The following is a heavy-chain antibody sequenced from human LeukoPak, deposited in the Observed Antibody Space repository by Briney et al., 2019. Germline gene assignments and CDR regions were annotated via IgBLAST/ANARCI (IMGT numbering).Heavy chain of an antibody. Sequence: GGSLRLSCAASGFTFSSYGMHWVHQAPSKGLEWVAVISYDGSNKYYADSVKGRFTISRDNSKNTLYLQMNSLRAEDTAVYYCAKAGGEAATHYYYGMDVWGQGTTVTVSS. V-gene: IGHV3-30*18. D-gene: IGHD2-15*01. CDR1: GFTFSSYG. CDR2: ISYDGSNK. CDR3: AKAGGEAATHYYYGMDV. J-gene: IGHJ6*02.